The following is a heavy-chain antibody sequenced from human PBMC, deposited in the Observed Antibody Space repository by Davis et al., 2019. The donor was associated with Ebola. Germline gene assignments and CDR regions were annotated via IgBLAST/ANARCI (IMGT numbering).Heavy chain of an antibody. D-gene: IGHD3-22*01. Sequence: PGGSLRLSCAASGFTFSSYAMSWVRQAPGKGLEWVSYISSSGSTIYYADSVKGRFTISRDNAKNSLYLQMNSLRAEDTAVYYCARERASGYDAFDIWGQGTMVTVSS. J-gene: IGHJ3*02. CDR3: ARERASGYDAFDI. CDR2: ISSSGSTI. V-gene: IGHV3-48*03. CDR1: GFTFSSYA.